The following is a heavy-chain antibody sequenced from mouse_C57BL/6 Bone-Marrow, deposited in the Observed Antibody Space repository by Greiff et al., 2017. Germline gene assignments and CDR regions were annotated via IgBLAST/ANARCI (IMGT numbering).Heavy chain of an antibody. CDR1: GFNIKDDY. CDR2: IDPEIGDT. Sequence: VQLQQSGAELVRPGASVKLSCTASGFNIKDDYIHWVKQRPEQGLEWIGWIDPEIGDTEYASKFQGKATITSDTSSNTAYLPLSSLTSEYTAVYYCSSFDGNYFDFWGQGTTLTVAS. CDR3: SSFDGNYFDF. J-gene: IGHJ2*01. D-gene: IGHD2-3*01. V-gene: IGHV14-4*01.